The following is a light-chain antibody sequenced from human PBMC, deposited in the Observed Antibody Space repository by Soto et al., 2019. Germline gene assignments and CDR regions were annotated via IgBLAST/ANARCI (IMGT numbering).Light chain of an antibody. CDR1: QSIGDT. V-gene: IGKV3-15*01. J-gene: IGKJ1*01. CDR2: GAS. CDR3: QQYNNWPRT. Sequence: EIVMTQSPATLSVPPGGRATLSCRASQSIGDTLAWYQQKPGQAPRLVIHGASSRVTGLPARFSGSGAGTEFTLTISSLQSEDFAVYYCQQYNNWPRTFGQGTKVDIK.